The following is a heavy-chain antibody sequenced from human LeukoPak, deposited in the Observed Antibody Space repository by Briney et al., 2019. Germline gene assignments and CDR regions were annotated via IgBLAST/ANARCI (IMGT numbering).Heavy chain of an antibody. CDR2: IYPGDSDT. V-gene: IGHV5-51*01. CDR1: GYSFTNYW. D-gene: IGHD6-19*01. CDR3: ARRGIAVAGTPAEYFQH. J-gene: IGHJ1*01. Sequence: GEPLKISCKGSGYSFTNYWIGWVRQMPGKGLEWMGIIYPGDSDTRYSPSFQGQVTISADKSISTAYLHWSSLKASDTAMYYCARRGIAVAGTPAEYFQHWGQGTLVTVSS.